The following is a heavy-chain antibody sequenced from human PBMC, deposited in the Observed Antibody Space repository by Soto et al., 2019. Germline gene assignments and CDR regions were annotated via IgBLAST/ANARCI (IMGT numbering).Heavy chain of an antibody. Sequence: ASVKVSCKASGYIFINYYMHWVRQAPGKGLEWMGGFDPEDGETIYAQKFQGRVTMTEDTSTDTAYMELSSLRSEDTAVYYCATVYCSSTSCYSWGQGTLVTVSS. V-gene: IGHV1-24*01. CDR1: GYIFINYY. CDR2: FDPEDGET. CDR3: ATVYCSSTSCYS. J-gene: IGHJ4*02. D-gene: IGHD2-2*02.